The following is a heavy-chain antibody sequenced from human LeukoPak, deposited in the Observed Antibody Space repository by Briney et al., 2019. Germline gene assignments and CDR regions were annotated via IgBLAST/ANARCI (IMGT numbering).Heavy chain of an antibody. V-gene: IGHV4-34*01. Sequence: PSETLSLTCAVYGGSFSGYYWSWIRQPPGKGLEWIGEINHSGSTNCNPSLKSRVTISVDTSKNQFSLKLSSVTAADTAVYYCARGDRSGSYYNARYNWFDPWGQGTLVTVSS. D-gene: IGHD3-10*01. CDR2: INHSGST. J-gene: IGHJ5*02. CDR1: GGSFSGYY. CDR3: ARGDRSGSYYNARYNWFDP.